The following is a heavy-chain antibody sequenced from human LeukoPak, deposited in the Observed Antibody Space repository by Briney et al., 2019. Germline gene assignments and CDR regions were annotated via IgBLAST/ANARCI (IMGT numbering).Heavy chain of an antibody. CDR3: ALGSGYY. D-gene: IGHD3-22*01. V-gene: IGHV3-7*01. CDR2: IKQDGSEK. J-gene: IGHJ4*02. CDR1: GFTFSSYG. Sequence: GGTLRLSCAASGFTFSSYGMSWVRQAPGKGLEWVANIKQDGSEKYYVDSVKGRFTISRDNAKNSLYLQMNSLRAEDTAVYYCALGSGYYWGQGTLVTVSS.